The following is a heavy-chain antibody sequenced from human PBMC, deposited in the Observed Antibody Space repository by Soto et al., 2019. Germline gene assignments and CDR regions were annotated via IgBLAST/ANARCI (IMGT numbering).Heavy chain of an antibody. CDR3: ARGGPTYYYDSSGYYYLGY. CDR2: INHSGST. CDR1: GGSFSGYH. V-gene: IGHV4-34*01. Sequence: PSETLSLTCAVYGGSFSGYHWSWIRQPPGKGLEWIGEINHSGSTNYNPSLKSRVTISVDTSKNQFSLKLSSVTAADTAVYYCARGGPTYYYDSSGYYYLGYWGQGTLVTVSS. D-gene: IGHD3-22*01. J-gene: IGHJ4*02.